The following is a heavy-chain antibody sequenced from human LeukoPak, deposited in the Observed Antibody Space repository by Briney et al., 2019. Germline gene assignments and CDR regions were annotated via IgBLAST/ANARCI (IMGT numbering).Heavy chain of an antibody. J-gene: IGHJ4*02. Sequence: GGSLRLSCAASGFTFSSYAMSWVRQAPGEGLEWVSAISGSGGSTYYADSVKGRFTISRDNSKNTLYLQMNSLRAEDTAVYYCAKGHYYGSGSYSIPYYFDYWGQGTLVTVSS. D-gene: IGHD3-10*01. V-gene: IGHV3-23*01. CDR1: GFTFSSYA. CDR2: ISGSGGST. CDR3: AKGHYYGSGSYSIPYYFDY.